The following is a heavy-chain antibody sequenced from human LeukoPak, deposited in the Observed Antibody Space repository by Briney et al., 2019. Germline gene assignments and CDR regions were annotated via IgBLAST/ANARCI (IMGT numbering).Heavy chain of an antibody. D-gene: IGHD4-17*01. Sequence: PGGSLRLSCAASAFTFSDYYMSWIRQAPGKGLEWVSYISSSGSTIYYADSVKGRFTNSRDNAKNSLYLQMNSLRAEDTAVYYCAREGKLKEDYGDTYPLGYWGQGTLVTGSS. CDR3: AREGKLKEDYGDTYPLGY. CDR1: AFTFSDYY. CDR2: ISSSGSTI. J-gene: IGHJ4*02. V-gene: IGHV3-11*01.